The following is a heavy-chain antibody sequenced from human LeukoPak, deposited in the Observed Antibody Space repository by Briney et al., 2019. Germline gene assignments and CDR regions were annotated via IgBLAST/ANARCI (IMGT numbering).Heavy chain of an antibody. V-gene: IGHV3-7*01. D-gene: IGHD3-3*01. CDR3: ARVHYDFWSGFDY. CDR1: GFTFSSYW. CDR2: IKQDGSEK. Sequence: GGSLRLSCAASGFTFSSYWMGWVRQAPGKGLEWVANIKQDGSEKYYVDSVKGRFTISRDNAKNSLYLQMNSLRAEDTAVYYCARVHYDFWSGFDYWGQGTLVTVSS. J-gene: IGHJ4*02.